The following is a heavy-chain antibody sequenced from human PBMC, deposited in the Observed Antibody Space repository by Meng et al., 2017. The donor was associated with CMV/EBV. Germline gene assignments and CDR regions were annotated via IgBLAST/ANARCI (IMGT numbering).Heavy chain of an antibody. Sequence: QGQLVQPGVEVKGPGASGKVSCQTSGYRFSDHYMHWVRQAPGQGLEWMGWIYPNSGGTHYAQRFQDRVTMTRDTSISTVYMELSRLTSDDTAVYYCVRDHNWGPDYWGQGTLVTVSS. CDR2: IYPNSGGT. CDR3: VRDHNWGPDY. J-gene: IGHJ4*02. CDR1: GYRFSDHY. D-gene: IGHD1-1*01. V-gene: IGHV1-2*02.